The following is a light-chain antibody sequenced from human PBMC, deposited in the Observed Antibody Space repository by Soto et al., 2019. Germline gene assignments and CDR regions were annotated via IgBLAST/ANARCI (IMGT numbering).Light chain of an antibody. CDR2: DVS. Sequence: QSVLTQPRSVSGSPGQSVTISCTGTSSDIGGYNYVSWYQQHPDKAPKLMIYDVSKRPSGVPDRFSGSKSGNTASLTISGLQDEDEAEYYCCSYAGSSNVFGTGTKVTVL. J-gene: IGLJ1*01. CDR3: CSYAGSSNV. CDR1: SSDIGGYNY. V-gene: IGLV2-11*01.